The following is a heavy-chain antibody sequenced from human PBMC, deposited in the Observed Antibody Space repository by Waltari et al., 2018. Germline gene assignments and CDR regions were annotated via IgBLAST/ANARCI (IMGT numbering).Heavy chain of an antibody. Sequence: QVQLQESGPGLVKPSETLSLTCTVSGGSISSYSWSWIRQPPGKGLEWIGYIYYSGSTNYNPSLKSRVTISVDTSKNQFSLKLSSVTAADTAVYYCARSTHYYDFWSGFDYWGQGTLVTVSS. D-gene: IGHD3-3*01. J-gene: IGHJ4*02. CDR1: GGSISSYS. CDR2: IYYSGST. CDR3: ARSTHYYDFWSGFDY. V-gene: IGHV4-59*01.